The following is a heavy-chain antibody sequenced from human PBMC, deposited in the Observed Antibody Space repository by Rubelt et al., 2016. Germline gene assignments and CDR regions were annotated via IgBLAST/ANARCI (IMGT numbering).Heavy chain of an antibody. D-gene: IGHD1-26*01. V-gene: IGHV3-9*01. J-gene: IGHJ3*02. CDR3: AKAAGARSLLDAFDI. Sequence: NSGSIGYADSVKGRFTISRDNAKNSLYLQMNSLRAEDTALYYCAKAAGARSLLDAFDIWGQGTMVTVSS. CDR2: NSGSI.